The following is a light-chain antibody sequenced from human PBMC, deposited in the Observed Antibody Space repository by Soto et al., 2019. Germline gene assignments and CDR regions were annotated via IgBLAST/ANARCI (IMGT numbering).Light chain of an antibody. CDR3: AAWDDSLNGVV. J-gene: IGLJ2*01. CDR2: SNN. CDR1: SSNIGSNT. Sequence: QPVLTQPPSASGTPGQRVTISCSGSSSNIGSNTVNWYQQLPGTAPKLLIYSNNQRPSGVPDRFSVYKSGTSASLDSCGLQSVDVGEYYFAAWDDSLNGVVFGGGTKLTVL. V-gene: IGLV1-44*01.